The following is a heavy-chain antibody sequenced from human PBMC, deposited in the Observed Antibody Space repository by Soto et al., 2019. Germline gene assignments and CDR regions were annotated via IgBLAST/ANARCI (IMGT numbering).Heavy chain of an antibody. Sequence: QVQLVQSGAEVKRPGASVRVSCTASGYTFNTYAISWVRQAPGQGLEWMGWISAYNGHADYAPKFQVRFTMTTDTSTNTVAMELRGLRSDDTAVYYCARGRTWGARDFDYWGQGTLVTVSS. J-gene: IGHJ4*02. CDR3: ARGRTWGARDFDY. CDR1: GYTFNTYA. CDR2: ISAYNGHA. V-gene: IGHV1-18*01. D-gene: IGHD3-16*01.